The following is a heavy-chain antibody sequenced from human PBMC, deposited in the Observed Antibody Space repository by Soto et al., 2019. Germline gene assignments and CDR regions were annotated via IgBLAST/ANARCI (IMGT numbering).Heavy chain of an antibody. CDR3: AKDSGTAMVTSYYYYGMDV. CDR2: ISNDGSKK. CDR1: GFTFSSYG. V-gene: IGHV3-30*18. Sequence: TGGSLRLSCAASGFTFSSYGMHWVRQAPGKGLEWVAVISNDGSKKYYADSVKGRFTISRDNSKNTLYLQMNSLRAEDTAVYYCAKDSGTAMVTSYYYYGMDVWGQGTTVTVSS. D-gene: IGHD5-18*01. J-gene: IGHJ6*02.